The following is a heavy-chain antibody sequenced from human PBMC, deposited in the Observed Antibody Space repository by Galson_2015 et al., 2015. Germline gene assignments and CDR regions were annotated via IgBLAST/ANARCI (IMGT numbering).Heavy chain of an antibody. V-gene: IGHV4-34*01. D-gene: IGHD4-17*01. CDR3: ARGDRNGDPGGYGYYYYGMDV. CDR1: GGPLSDYY. CDR2: INHSGST. Sequence: SETLSLTCAVYGGPLSDYYWSWIRQPPGKGLEWIGEINHSGSTNYNPSLKSRVTISVDTSRNQFSLKLSSVTAADTAVYYCARGDRNGDPGGYGYYYYGMDVWGQGTTVTVSS. J-gene: IGHJ6*02.